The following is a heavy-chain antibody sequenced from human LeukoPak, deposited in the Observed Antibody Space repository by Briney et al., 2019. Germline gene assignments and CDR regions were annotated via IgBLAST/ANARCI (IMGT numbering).Heavy chain of an antibody. CDR3: ARARYSGSHVRFDY. CDR1: GGTFSSYA. V-gene: IGHV1-69*13. Sequence: SVKVSCKASGGTFSSYAISWVRQAPGQGLEWMGGIIPTFGTANYAQKFQGRATIIADESTSTAYMELSSLRSEDTAVYYCARARYSGSHVRFDYWGQGTLVTVSS. D-gene: IGHD1-26*01. J-gene: IGHJ4*02. CDR2: IIPTFGTA.